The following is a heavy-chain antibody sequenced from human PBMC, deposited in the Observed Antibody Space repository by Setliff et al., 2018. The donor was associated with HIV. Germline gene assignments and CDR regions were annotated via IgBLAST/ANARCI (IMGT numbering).Heavy chain of an antibody. J-gene: IGHJ5*02. CDR2: IHHAGST. CDR1: GYSISSNFL. V-gene: IGHV4-38-2*01. D-gene: IGHD2-21*02. Sequence: SETLSLTCAVSGYSISSNFLWGWVRQPPGQGLEWIGSIHHAGSTYYNPSLKSRVRISLDTSKNQFSLKLSSVTAADTAVYYCARHDCGGNCDINWFDPLGQGTLVTVSS. CDR3: ARHDCGGNCDINWFDP.